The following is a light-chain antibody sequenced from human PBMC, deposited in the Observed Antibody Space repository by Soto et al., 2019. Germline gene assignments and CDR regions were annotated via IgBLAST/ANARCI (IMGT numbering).Light chain of an antibody. CDR3: QQYNNWPPIT. J-gene: IGKJ5*01. Sequence: EVVLTQSPGTLSLSPGEGATLCCRAIHSVGKHYLAWYQQKSGQAPRLLIHGAYNRATGIPERFSGSGSGTDFTLTISRLEPEDFVAYYCQQYNNWPPITFGQGTRLQI. V-gene: IGKV3-20*01. CDR2: GAY. CDR1: HSVGKHY.